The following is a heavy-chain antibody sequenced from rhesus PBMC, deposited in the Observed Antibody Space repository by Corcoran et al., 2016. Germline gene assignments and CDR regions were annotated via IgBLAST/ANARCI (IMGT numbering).Heavy chain of an antibody. D-gene: IGHD5-36*02. CDR1: GFTFSSYG. CDR3: ARRLATVTLSYFDY. CDR2: INSGGGST. V-gene: IGHV3S5*01. Sequence: EVQLVETGGGLVQPGGSLKLSCAASGFTFSSYGMSGVRQAPGKGLEWVTAINSGGGSTYYADSVKGRFTISRDNSKNTLSLQMNSLTAEDTAVYYCARRLATVTLSYFDYWGQGVLVTVSS. J-gene: IGHJ4*01.